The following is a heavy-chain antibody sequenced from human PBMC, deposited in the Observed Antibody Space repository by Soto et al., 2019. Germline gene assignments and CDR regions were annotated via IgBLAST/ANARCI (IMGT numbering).Heavy chain of an antibody. CDR3: ARDARQGGIAAPQDPFDY. Sequence: ASVKVSCKASGYTFTGYYMHWVRQAPGQGLEWMGWINPNSGGTNYAQKFQGWVTMTRDTPISTAYMELSRLRSDDTAVYYCARDARQGGIAAPQDPFDYWGQGTLVTVSS. CDR2: INPNSGGT. V-gene: IGHV1-2*04. CDR1: GYTFTGYY. J-gene: IGHJ4*02. D-gene: IGHD6-13*01.